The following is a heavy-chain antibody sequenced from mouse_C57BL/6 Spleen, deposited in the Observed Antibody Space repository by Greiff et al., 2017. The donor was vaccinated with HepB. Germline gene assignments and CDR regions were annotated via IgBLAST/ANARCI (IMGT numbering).Heavy chain of an antibody. V-gene: IGHV5-17*01. Sequence: EVMLVESGGGLVKPGGSLKLSCAASGFTFSDYGMHWVRQAPEKGLEWVAYISSGSSTIYYADTVKGRFTISRDNAKNTLFLQMTSLRSEDTAMYYCARGVYYYGSSPYYFDYWGQGTTLTVSS. CDR1: GFTFSDYG. J-gene: IGHJ2*01. CDR3: ARGVYYYGSSPYYFDY. CDR2: ISSGSSTI. D-gene: IGHD1-1*01.